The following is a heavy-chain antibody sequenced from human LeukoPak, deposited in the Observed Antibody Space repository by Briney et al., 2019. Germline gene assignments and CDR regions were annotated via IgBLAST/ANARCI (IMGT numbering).Heavy chain of an antibody. CDR2: ISLSGTT. D-gene: IGHD7-27*01. V-gene: IGHV4-4*02. J-gene: IGHJ4*02. CDR3: ASRWVLTGEPY. CDR1: GDSISSSNW. Sequence: SETLSLTCAVSGDSISSSNWWTLVRQPPGKGLEWIGEISLSGTTNYNPSLNSRVTISVDKSNNQFSLKLSSVTAADTAVYYCASRWVLTGEPYWGQGTLVTVSS.